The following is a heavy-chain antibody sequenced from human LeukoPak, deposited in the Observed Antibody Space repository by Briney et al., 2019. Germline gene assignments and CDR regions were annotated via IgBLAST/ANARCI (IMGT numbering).Heavy chain of an antibody. CDR1: GFTFSSYG. CDR3: AKDRYSYAFEYSDS. V-gene: IGHV3-30*18. Sequence: GGSLRLSCAASGFTFSSYGMHWVRQAPGKGLDWVAVISNDGSKKYYADSVKGRFTVSRDNSKNTLSLQVSSLRTEDTAVYYCAKDRYSYAFEYSDSWGQGTLVTVSS. J-gene: IGHJ4*02. CDR2: ISNDGSKK. D-gene: IGHD5-18*01.